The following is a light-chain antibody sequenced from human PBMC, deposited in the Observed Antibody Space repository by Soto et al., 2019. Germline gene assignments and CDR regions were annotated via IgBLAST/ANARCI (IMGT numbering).Light chain of an antibody. V-gene: IGLV2-14*01. CDR2: DVS. J-gene: IGLJ1*01. CDR1: SSDVGAYNS. Sequence: QSVLTQPASVSVSPGQSITIFCTGTSSDVGAYNSVSWYQQHPGKVPKLIIYDVSTRPSGVSYRFSGSKSGNTASLTISGLQAEDEADYYCTSYTSSVTYVFGGGTKSPS. CDR3: TSYTSSVTYV.